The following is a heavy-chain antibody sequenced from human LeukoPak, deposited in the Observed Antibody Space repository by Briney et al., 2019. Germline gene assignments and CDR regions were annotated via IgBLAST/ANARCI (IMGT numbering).Heavy chain of an antibody. CDR3: ARREIQPGYYYYMDV. D-gene: IGHD5-18*01. CDR2: ISSSGSTI. V-gene: IGHV3-48*04. J-gene: IGHJ6*03. Sequence: GGSLRLSCAASGFTFSRYSMNWVRQAPGKGLEWVSYISSSGSTIYYADSVKGRFTISRDNAKNSLYLQMNSLRAEDTAVYYCARREIQPGYYYYMDVWGKGTTVTVSS. CDR1: GFTFSRYS.